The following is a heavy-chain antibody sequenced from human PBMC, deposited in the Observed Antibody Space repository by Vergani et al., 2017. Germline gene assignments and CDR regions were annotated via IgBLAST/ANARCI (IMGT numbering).Heavy chain of an antibody. J-gene: IGHJ6*03. CDR3: ARVNTETDVHLYYYYYMDV. Sequence: QVQLQQWGGGLLKPSETLSLTCVVNGGSFTSYHWTWIRQSPGEGLDWFGYIDHTGRPVYNPSLKSRLTMSVDKSRNQFSLTLNSVTATDTAIYFCARVNTETDVHLYYYYYMDVWGQGTAVTVS. CDR1: GGSFTSYH. D-gene: IGHD4-11*01. CDR2: IDHTGRP. V-gene: IGHV4-34*01.